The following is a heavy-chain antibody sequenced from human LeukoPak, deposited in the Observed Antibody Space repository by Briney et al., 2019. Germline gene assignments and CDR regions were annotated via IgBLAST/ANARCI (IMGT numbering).Heavy chain of an antibody. CDR1: GGTLSSYA. J-gene: IGHJ4*02. CDR3: ASRYSSGWYYNGLDY. Sequence: SVKVSCKASGGTLSSYAISWVRQAPGQGLEWMGRIIPIFGTANSAQKFQGRVTITTDESTSTAYMELSSLRSEDTAVYYCASRYSSGWYYNGLDYWGQGTLVTVSS. V-gene: IGHV1-69*05. D-gene: IGHD6-19*01. CDR2: IIPIFGTA.